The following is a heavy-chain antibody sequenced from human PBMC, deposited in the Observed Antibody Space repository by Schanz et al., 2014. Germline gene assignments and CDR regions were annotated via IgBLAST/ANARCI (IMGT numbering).Heavy chain of an antibody. CDR1: GFSFGTYA. CDR2: ISGTGGDDT. CDR3: ARKMKLGVYGGKGHDSLDI. Sequence: EVHLLESGGGLVQPGGSLRLSCAASGFSFGTYAMSWVRQAPGKGLLWVSSISGTGGDDTYYADSVTGRFTISRDNAKNTLYLQMNTLRAEDTAVYYCARKMKLGVYGGKGHDSLDIWGQGTMVTVSS. D-gene: IGHD4-17*01. V-gene: IGHV3-23*01. J-gene: IGHJ3*02.